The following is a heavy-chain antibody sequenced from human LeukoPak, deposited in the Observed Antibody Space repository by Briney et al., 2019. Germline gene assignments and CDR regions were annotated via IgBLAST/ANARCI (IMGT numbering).Heavy chain of an antibody. CDR3: ARVELLWFGELDYFDY. J-gene: IGHJ4*02. D-gene: IGHD3-10*01. Sequence: GGSLRLSCAASGFTFSSYWMSWVRQAPGKGLEWVANTKQDGSEKYYVDSVKGRFTISRDNAKNSLYLQMNSLRAEDTAVYYCARVELLWFGELDYFDYWGQGTLVTVSS. CDR1: GFTFSSYW. CDR2: TKQDGSEK. V-gene: IGHV3-7*01.